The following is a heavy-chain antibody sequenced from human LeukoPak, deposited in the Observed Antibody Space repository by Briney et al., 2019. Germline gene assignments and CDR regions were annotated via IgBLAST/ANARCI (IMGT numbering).Heavy chain of an antibody. V-gene: IGHV4-4*02. Sequence: SETLSLTCAVSGGSISSGLCWTWVRQPPGKGLEWIGEIYPSGTTNYNPSLKSRVTISVDKSENQFSLKLYSVTAADTAVYYCTRNAGNSDFDYWGQGTLVTISS. J-gene: IGHJ4*02. CDR1: GGSISSGLC. CDR3: TRNAGNSDFDY. D-gene: IGHD4-23*01. CDR2: IYPSGTT.